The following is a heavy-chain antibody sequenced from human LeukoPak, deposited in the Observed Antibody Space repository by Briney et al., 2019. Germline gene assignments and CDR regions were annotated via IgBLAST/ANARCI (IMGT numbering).Heavy chain of an antibody. V-gene: IGHV4-31*03. CDR1: GGSISSGGYY. CDR3: TGEPAGGFRFDY. CDR2: IYYSGST. J-gene: IGHJ4*02. Sequence: SETLSLTCTVSGGSISSGGYYWSWIRQHPGKGLEWIGYIYYSGSTYYNPSLKSRVTISVDTSKNQFSLKLTSVTASDTAVYYCTGEPAGGFRFDYWGQGTLVTVSS. D-gene: IGHD5-12*01.